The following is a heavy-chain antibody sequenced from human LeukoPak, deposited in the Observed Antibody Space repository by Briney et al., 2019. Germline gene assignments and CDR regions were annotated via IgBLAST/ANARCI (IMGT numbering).Heavy chain of an antibody. D-gene: IGHD6-6*01. CDR3: AREGLAARRDAFDI. V-gene: IGHV3-21*01. CDR1: GFTFSSYS. J-gene: IGHJ3*02. CDR2: ISSSSSYI. Sequence: PGGSLRLSCAASGFTFSSYSMNWVRQAPGKGLEWVSSISSSSSYIYYADSVKGRFTISRDNAKNSLYLQMNSLRAEDTAVYYCAREGLAARRDAFDIWGQGTMVTVSS.